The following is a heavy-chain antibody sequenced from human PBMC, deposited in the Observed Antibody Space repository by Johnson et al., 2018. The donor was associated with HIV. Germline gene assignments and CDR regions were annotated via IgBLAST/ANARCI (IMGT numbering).Heavy chain of an antibody. V-gene: IGHV3-30-3*01. D-gene: IGHD3-22*01. Sequence: VQLVESGGGVVQPGGSLRLSCVVSGVTFSTYAMHWVRQAPGKGLEWVAVMSYDGSNKYYADSVKGRFTISRDNSKNSLYLQMNSLRAEDTAVYYCARKRGYYDSSGYSDAFDIWGQGTMVTVSS. CDR1: GVTFSTYA. CDR2: MSYDGSNK. CDR3: ARKRGYYDSSGYSDAFDI. J-gene: IGHJ3*02.